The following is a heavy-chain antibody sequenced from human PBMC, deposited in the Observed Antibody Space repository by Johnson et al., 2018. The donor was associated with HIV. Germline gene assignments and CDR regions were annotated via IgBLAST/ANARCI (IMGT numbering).Heavy chain of an antibody. CDR3: ARGGVIHDAFDI. CDR1: GFTFSNYA. D-gene: IGHD3-3*01. J-gene: IGHJ3*02. V-gene: IGHV3-NL1*01. CDR2: IYSAGST. Sequence: QVQLVESGVGVVQPGRSLRLSCAASGFTFSNYAMHLVRQAPGKGLEWVAVIYSAGSTNYADSVKGRFTISRDNSKNTLYLQMNSLRAEDTAVYYCARGGVIHDAFDIWGQGTMVTLSS.